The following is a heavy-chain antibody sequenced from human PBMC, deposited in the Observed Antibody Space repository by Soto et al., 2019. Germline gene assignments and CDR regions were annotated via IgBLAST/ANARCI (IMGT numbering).Heavy chain of an antibody. CDR1: GGSFSGYY. V-gene: IGHV4-34*01. D-gene: IGHD2-21*01. Sequence: QVQLQQWGAGLLKPSETLSLTCAVYGGSFSGYYWTWIRQPPGAGLEWFGEINHRGSTNYNPSLKSRVTISVDTSKNQFSLKLTSVTAADTAVYYCARDKIPGLFDYWGQGTLVTVSS. J-gene: IGHJ4*02. CDR3: ARDKIPGLFDY. CDR2: INHRGST.